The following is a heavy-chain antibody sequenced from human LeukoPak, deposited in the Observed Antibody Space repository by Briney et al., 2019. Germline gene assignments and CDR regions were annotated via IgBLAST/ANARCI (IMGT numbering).Heavy chain of an antibody. CDR1: GGSISSYY. Sequence: SETLSLTCTVSGGSISSYYWSWIRQPPGKGLEWIGYIYTSGSTNYNPCLKSRVTISVDTSKNQFSLKLSSVTAADTAVYYCARVNADTLNYYYYYGMDVWGQGTTVTVSS. J-gene: IGHJ6*02. CDR2: IYTSGST. D-gene: IGHD5-18*01. V-gene: IGHV4-4*09. CDR3: ARVNADTLNYYYYYGMDV.